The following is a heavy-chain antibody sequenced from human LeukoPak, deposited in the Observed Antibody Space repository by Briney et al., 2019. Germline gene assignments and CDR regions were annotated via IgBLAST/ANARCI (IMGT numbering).Heavy chain of an antibody. CDR2: IYHSGST. Sequence: SETLSLTCTGSGYSISSGYYWGWIRQPPGKGLEWIGSIYHSGSTYYNPSLKSRVTISVDTSKNQFSLKLSSVTAADTAVYYCARDRSYCSGGSCSYYFDYWGQGTLVTVSS. V-gene: IGHV4-38-2*02. CDR3: ARDRSYCSGGSCSYYFDY. J-gene: IGHJ4*02. CDR1: GYSISSGYY. D-gene: IGHD2-15*01.